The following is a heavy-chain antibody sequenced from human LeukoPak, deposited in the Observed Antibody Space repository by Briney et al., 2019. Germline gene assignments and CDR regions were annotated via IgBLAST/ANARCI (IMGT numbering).Heavy chain of an antibody. V-gene: IGHV1-46*01. CDR3: ARAGLVGATDYTFAY. Sequence: GASVKVSCKASGYTFTTYYIHWVRQAPGQGLEWIGIINPSSGSTTYLQRFQGRVTMTRDLSTNTVSLELTSVTSDDTALYFCARAGLVGATDYTFAYWGQGTQVTVSS. D-gene: IGHD1-26*01. CDR2: INPSSGST. J-gene: IGHJ4*02. CDR1: GYTFTTYY.